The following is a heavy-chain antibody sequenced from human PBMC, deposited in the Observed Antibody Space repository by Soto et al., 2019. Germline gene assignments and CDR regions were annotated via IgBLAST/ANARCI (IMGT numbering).Heavy chain of an antibody. CDR2: INPFDGSR. CDR3: ARDECYYDSSGYFCYFDY. Sequence: ASVKVSCKASGYIFTSYYIHWVRQAPGQGLEWMGWINPFDGSRMFAQSFQGRVTMTRDTSTSTVYMEVSSLRSEDTAVYYCARDECYYDSSGYFCYFDYWGQG. J-gene: IGHJ4*02. V-gene: IGHV1-46*01. D-gene: IGHD3-22*01. CDR1: GYIFTSYY.